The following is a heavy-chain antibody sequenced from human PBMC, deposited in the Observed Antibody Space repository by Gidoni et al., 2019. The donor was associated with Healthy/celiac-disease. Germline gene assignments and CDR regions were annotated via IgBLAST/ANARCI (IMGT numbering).Heavy chain of an antibody. J-gene: IGHJ4*02. CDR1: GFTFSDYY. Sequence: QVQLVESGGGLVKPGGSLRLSCAASGFTFSDYYLSWLRKAPGKGLEWVSYISSSGSTIYYADSVKGRFTISRDNAKNSLYLQMNSLRAEDTAVYYCAREHYYYDSSGYRLFDYWGQGTLVTVSS. D-gene: IGHD3-22*01. V-gene: IGHV3-11*01. CDR3: AREHYYYDSSGYRLFDY. CDR2: ISSSGSTI.